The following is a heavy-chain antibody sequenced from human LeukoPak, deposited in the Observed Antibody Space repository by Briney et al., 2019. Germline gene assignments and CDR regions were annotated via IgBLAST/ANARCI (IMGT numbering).Heavy chain of an antibody. CDR1: GYTFTGYY. CDR3: AGGDRPNDYYYYYYMDV. CDR2: INPNSGGT. V-gene: IGHV1-2*02. D-gene: IGHD3-16*02. Sequence: ASVKVSCKASGYTFTGYYMHWVRQAPAQGLELMGCINPNSGGTNYAQKFQGRVTMTRDTSISTAYMELSRLRSDDTAVYYCAGGDRPNDYYYYYYMDVWGKGTTVTVSS. J-gene: IGHJ6*03.